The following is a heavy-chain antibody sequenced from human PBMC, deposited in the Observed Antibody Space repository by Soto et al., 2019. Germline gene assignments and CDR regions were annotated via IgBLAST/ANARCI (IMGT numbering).Heavy chain of an antibody. D-gene: IGHD1-7*01. J-gene: IGHJ5*02. CDR2: IIPIFGTA. CDR3: ANRYNWNYGPFDP. CDR1: GGTFSSYA. Sequence: ASVKVSCKASGGTFSSYAISWVRQAPGQGLEWMGGIIPIFGTANYAQKFQGRVTITADESTSTAYMELSSLRSEDTAVYYCANRYNWNYGPFDPWGQGTLVTVSS. V-gene: IGHV1-69*13.